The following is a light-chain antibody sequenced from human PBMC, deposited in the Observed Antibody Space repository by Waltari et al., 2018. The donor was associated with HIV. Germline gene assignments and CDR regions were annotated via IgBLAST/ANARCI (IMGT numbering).Light chain of an antibody. J-gene: IGLJ3*02. V-gene: IGLV1-40*01. CDR1: SSNLGAGYD. CDR3: QSYDSSLSGWV. Sequence: QSVLTQPPSVSGAPGQRVTISCTGSSSNLGAGYDVHWYQPLPVSSPKLLIYGNSNRPSGVPDRFSGSKSGTSASLAITGLQAEDEADYYCQSYDSSLSGWVFGGGTKLTVL. CDR2: GNS.